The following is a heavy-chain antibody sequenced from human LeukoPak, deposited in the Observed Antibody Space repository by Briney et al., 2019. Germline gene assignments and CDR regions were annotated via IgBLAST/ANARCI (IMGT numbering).Heavy chain of an antibody. CDR3: ARGENSPPDFGY. CDR2: IYYSGST. D-gene: IGHD2-21*01. Sequence: SETLSLTCTVSGGSISSGTYYWSWIRQPPGKGLEWIGYIYYSGSTNYNPSLKSRVTISVDTSKNQFSLKLSSVTAADTAVYYCARGENSPPDFGYWGQGTLVTVSS. V-gene: IGHV4-61*01. CDR1: GGSISSGTYY. J-gene: IGHJ4*02.